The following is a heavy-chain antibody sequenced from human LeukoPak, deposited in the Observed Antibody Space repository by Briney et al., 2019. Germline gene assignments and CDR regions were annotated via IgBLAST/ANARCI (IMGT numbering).Heavy chain of an antibody. Sequence: PGGSLRLSCAASGFTFSSYAMHWVRQAPGKGLEWVAVISYDGSNKYYADSVKGRFTISRDNSKNTLYLQMNSLGAEDTAVYYCARMDDWGQGTLVTVSS. J-gene: IGHJ4*02. CDR2: ISYDGSNK. CDR3: ARMDD. CDR1: GFTFSSYA. V-gene: IGHV3-30-3*01.